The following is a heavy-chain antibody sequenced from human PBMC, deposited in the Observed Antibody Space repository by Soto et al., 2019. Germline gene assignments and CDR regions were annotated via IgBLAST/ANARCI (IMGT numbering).Heavy chain of an antibody. V-gene: IGHV4-30-4*01. CDR2: IYYSGST. J-gene: IGHJ6*02. Sequence: QVQLQESGPGLVKPSQTLSLTCTVSGGSISSGDYYWSWIRQPPGKGLEWIGYIYYSGSTYYNPSLKSRVTISVDTSKNQFSLKLSYVTAADTAVYYCARWRYSRSPHALSGYYYYGMDGWGQGTTVTVSS. CDR3: ARWRYSRSPHALSGYYYYGMDG. D-gene: IGHD6-6*01. CDR1: GGSISSGDYY.